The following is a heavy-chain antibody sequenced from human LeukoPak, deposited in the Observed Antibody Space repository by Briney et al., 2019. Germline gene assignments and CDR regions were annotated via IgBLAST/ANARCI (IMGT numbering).Heavy chain of an antibody. CDR3: ARLTVVVVAATV. Sequence: SETLSLTCTVSGGSISSSSYYWGWIRQPPGKGLEWIGSIYYSGSTYYNPSPKSRVTISVDTSKNQFSLKLSSVTAADTAVYYCARLTVVVVAATVWGKGTTVTVSS. V-gene: IGHV4-39*01. D-gene: IGHD2-15*01. CDR1: GGSISSSSYY. J-gene: IGHJ6*04. CDR2: IYYSGST.